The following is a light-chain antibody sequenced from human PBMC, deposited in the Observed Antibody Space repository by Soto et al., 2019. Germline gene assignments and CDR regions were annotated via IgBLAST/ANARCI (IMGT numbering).Light chain of an antibody. CDR3: SSYTSTSTLV. V-gene: IGLV2-14*01. CDR1: SSDDGGYNY. J-gene: IGLJ2*01. Sequence: QSALTQPASVSGSPGQSITISCTGTSSDDGGYNYVSWYQQHPGKAPKLMIYEVTKRPSGVSNRFSASKSGNTASLTISGLQAEDEADYYCSSYTSTSTLVFGGGTKLTVL. CDR2: EVT.